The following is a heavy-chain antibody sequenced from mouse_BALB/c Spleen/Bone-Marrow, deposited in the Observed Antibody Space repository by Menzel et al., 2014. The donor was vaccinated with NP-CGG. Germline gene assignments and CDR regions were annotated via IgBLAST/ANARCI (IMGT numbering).Heavy chain of an antibody. CDR1: GFTFTDYY. J-gene: IGHJ2*01. V-gene: IGHV7-3*02. Sequence: DVKLVESGGGLVQPEGSLRLSCATSGFTFTDYYMSWVRQPPGKALEWLGFIRNKANGYTTEYSASVKGRFTISRDNSQSILYLQMNTLRAEDSATYYCARDGYDDYWGQGTTLTVSS. CDR2: IRNKANGYTT. D-gene: IGHD2-2*01. CDR3: ARDGYDDY.